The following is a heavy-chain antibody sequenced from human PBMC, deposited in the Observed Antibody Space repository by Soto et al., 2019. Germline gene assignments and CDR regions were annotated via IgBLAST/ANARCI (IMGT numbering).Heavy chain of an antibody. J-gene: IGHJ4*02. Sequence: PWGSLRLSCAASGFTFSSYGMHWVLQAPCKGLEWVAVIWYDGSNKYYADSVKGRFTIPRDNSKNTLYLQMNSLRAEDTAVYYCARFSERSTYYDFWSGFEVVDYWGQGTLVTVSS. CDR1: GFTFSSYG. CDR2: IWYDGSNK. CDR3: ARFSERSTYYDFWSGFEVVDY. V-gene: IGHV3-33*01. D-gene: IGHD3-3*01.